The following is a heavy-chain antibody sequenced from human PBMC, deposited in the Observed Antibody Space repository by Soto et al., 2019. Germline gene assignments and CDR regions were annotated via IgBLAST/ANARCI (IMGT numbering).Heavy chain of an antibody. J-gene: IGHJ6*03. CDR1: GYTFTSYD. CDR3: ARGRKITFGGVIVKGYMDV. Sequence: ASVKVSCKASGYTFTSYDINWVRQATGQGLEWMGWMNPNSGNTGYAQKFQGRVTMTRNTSISTAYMELSSLRPEDTAVYYCARGRKITFGGVIVKGYMDVWGKGTTVTVSS. D-gene: IGHD3-16*02. V-gene: IGHV1-8*01. CDR2: MNPNSGNT.